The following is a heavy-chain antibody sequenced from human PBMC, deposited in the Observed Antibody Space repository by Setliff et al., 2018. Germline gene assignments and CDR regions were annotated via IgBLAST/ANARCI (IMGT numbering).Heavy chain of an antibody. CDR3: AASVGGAPYYYGLDV. CDR1: GYTFTRYG. D-gene: IGHD1-26*01. CDR2: ITAGNGDT. J-gene: IGHJ6*02. V-gene: IGHV1-18*01. Sequence: ASVKVSCKASGYTFTRYGISWVRQAPGKGFEWMGWITAGNGDTEYSQKFQGRITITRDTSASTFYMELSSLRSEDTALYSCAASVGGAPYYYGLDVWGQGTTVTVSS.